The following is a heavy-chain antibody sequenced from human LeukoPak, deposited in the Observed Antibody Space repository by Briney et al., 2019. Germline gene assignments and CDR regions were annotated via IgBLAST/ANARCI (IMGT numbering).Heavy chain of an antibody. CDR3: VREVGAPGSFDS. J-gene: IGHJ3*02. D-gene: IGHD1-26*01. Sequence: GGSLRLSCVGSQFSFSNNWMHWVRQVPGKGLMWVSRISRDGTVTDYADSVKGRFAISRDNAKNTLYLEMNSLRGEDTGLFYCVREVGAPGSFDSWGQGTLVTVSS. V-gene: IGHV3-74*01. CDR2: ISRDGTVT. CDR1: QFSFSNNW.